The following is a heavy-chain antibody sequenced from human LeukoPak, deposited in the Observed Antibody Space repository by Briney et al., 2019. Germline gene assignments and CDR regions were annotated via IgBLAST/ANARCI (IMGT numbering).Heavy chain of an antibody. CDR3: ARLWFGESPDYYYYYMDV. Sequence: GGSLRLSCAASGFTFSSYSMNWVRQAPGKGLEWVSSISSSSSYIYYADSVKGRFTISRDNAKNSLYPQMNSLRAEDTAVYYCARLWFGESPDYYYYYMDVWGKGTTVTISS. CDR2: ISSSSSYI. J-gene: IGHJ6*03. D-gene: IGHD3-10*01. CDR1: GFTFSSYS. V-gene: IGHV3-21*01.